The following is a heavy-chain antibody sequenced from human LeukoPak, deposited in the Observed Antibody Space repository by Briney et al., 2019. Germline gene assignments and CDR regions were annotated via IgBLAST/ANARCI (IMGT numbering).Heavy chain of an antibody. D-gene: IGHD3-3*01. V-gene: IGHV4-34*01. CDR1: GGSFSGYY. Sequence: SETLSLTCAVYGGSFSGYYWSWIRQPPGKGLEWIGEINHSGSTNYNPSLKSRVTISVDTSKSQFSLKLSSVTAADTAVYYCARGSRGLLRFLEWLSHNWFDPWGQGTLVTVSS. CDR3: ARGSRGLLRFLEWLSHNWFDP. CDR2: INHSGST. J-gene: IGHJ5*02.